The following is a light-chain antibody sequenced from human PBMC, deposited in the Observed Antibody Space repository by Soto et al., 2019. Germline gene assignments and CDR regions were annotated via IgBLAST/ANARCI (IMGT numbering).Light chain of an antibody. CDR3: QVWDNSRGV. V-gene: IGLV3-21*02. J-gene: IGLJ3*02. CDR1: SIGSKS. Sequence: SYELTQPPSVSVAPGQTATITCGRKSIGSKSVHWYQQRPGQAPVLVVFDDNNRPSGIPERFSGSNSGNTATLTISRIEAGDEADYYCQVWDNSRGVFGGGTNVTVL. CDR2: DDN.